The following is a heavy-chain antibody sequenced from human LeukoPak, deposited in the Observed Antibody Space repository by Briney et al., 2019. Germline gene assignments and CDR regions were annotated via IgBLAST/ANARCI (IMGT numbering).Heavy chain of an antibody. Sequence: GGSLRLSCAASGFSFSSYAMSWVRQAPGKGLEWVSGISGSGVSTYYADSVKGRFTISRDNSKNTLFLHMNNLRADDTALYYCAKVRTGYSSSSDYWGRGTLVTVSS. D-gene: IGHD6-13*01. CDR3: AKVRTGYSSSSDY. CDR1: GFSFSSYA. V-gene: IGHV3-23*01. J-gene: IGHJ4*01. CDR2: ISGSGVST.